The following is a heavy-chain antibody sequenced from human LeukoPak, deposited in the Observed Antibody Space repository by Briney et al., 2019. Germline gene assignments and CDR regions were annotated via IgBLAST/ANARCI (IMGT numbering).Heavy chain of an antibody. CDR3: ARLLYSGSFFDY. V-gene: IGHV4-39*01. Sequence: SETLSLTCTVSGGSISSSSYYWGWIRQPPGKGLEWIGSIYYSGSTYYNPSLKGRVTISVDTSKNQFSLKLSSVTAADTAVYYCARLLYSGSFFDYWGQGTLVTVSS. J-gene: IGHJ4*02. CDR2: IYYSGST. CDR1: GGSISSSSYY. D-gene: IGHD1-26*01.